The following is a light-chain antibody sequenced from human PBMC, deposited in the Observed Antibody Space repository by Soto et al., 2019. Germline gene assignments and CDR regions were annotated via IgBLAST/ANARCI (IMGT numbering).Light chain of an antibody. CDR1: QTISTW. V-gene: IGKV1-5*01. Sequence: DIQLTQTPHTLSASVGDRVTITCRASQTISTWMAWYQQKPGKAPKLLVYDASTLQSGVASRFSGSGSGTEFTLIISGLQPDDSATYYCQQYTNTNNPWMFGQGTKVDIK. J-gene: IGKJ1*01. CDR2: DAS. CDR3: QQYTNTNNPWM.